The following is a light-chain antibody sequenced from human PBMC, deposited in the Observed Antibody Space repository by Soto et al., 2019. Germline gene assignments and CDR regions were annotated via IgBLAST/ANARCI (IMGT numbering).Light chain of an antibody. V-gene: IGKV3-15*01. CDR3: EQGHNWPLT. CDR2: SAS. J-gene: IGKJ2*01. CDR1: QSSSTE. Sequence: IAMTQSPATLSVSPGARATLSCRASQSSSTELAWYQQIPGQPPRLLSYSASTRATGVPARFTGSGSGSEFALTISGLQPEDFAIYYCEQGHNWPLTVGQGTRLQI.